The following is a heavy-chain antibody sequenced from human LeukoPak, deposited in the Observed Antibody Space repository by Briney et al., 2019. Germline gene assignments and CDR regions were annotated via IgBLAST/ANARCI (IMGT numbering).Heavy chain of an antibody. CDR3: AELGITMIGGV. V-gene: IGHV3-64*01. J-gene: IGHJ6*04. CDR1: GFTFGSYA. CDR2: ISSNGGST. Sequence: GGSLRLSCAASGFTFGSYAMHLVRQAPGKGLEYVSAISSNGGSTYYANSVKGRFTISRDNSKNTLYLQMGSLRAEDTAVYYCAELGITMIGGVWGKGTTVTISS. D-gene: IGHD3-10*02.